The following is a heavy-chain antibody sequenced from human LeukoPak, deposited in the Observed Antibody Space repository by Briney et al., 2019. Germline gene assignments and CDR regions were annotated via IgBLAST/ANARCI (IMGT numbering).Heavy chain of an antibody. CDR2: IYYKGNT. D-gene: IGHD6-19*01. CDR3: MRRDTGWNYSDY. Sequence: SETLSLTCAVSGGSIYSHYWGWIRQPPGKGLEWIGDIYYKGNTNYNPSLKSRVTISLDTSKNHLPLTSTSVVAADTAIYYCMRRDTGWNYSDYWGQGILVTVSS. CDR1: GGSIYSHY. J-gene: IGHJ4*02. V-gene: IGHV4-59*08.